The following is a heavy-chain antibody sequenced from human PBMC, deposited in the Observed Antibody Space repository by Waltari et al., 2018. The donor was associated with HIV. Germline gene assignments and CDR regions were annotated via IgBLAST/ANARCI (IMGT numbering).Heavy chain of an antibody. Sequence: QVQIVQSGAEVKKPGASVKLSCTASGYIFTTYAIHWVRQAPGERFEWMGWINAGNGNTKYSEKFQDRITITTDTSASTAYMELSSLRSEDTALYYCAKDNAPGSIDYWGQGTLVTVSS. V-gene: IGHV1-3*01. CDR2: INAGNGNT. J-gene: IGHJ4*02. D-gene: IGHD1-1*01. CDR3: AKDNAPGSIDY. CDR1: GYIFTTYA.